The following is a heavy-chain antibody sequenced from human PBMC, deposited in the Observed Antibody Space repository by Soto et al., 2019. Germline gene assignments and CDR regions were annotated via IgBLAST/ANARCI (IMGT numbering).Heavy chain of an antibody. Sequence: SVKVSCKASGGTFSSYAISWVRQAPGQGLEWMGGIIPIFGTANYAQKFQGRVTITADESTSTAYMELSSLRSEDTAVYYCARTGSSEIESDYYYYGMDVWGQGTTVTVSS. CDR1: GGTFSSYA. V-gene: IGHV1-69*13. CDR2: IIPIFGTA. J-gene: IGHJ6*02. D-gene: IGHD6-6*01. CDR3: ARTGSSEIESDYYYYGMDV.